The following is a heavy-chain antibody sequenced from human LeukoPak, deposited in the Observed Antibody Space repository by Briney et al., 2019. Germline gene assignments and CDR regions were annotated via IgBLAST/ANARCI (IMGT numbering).Heavy chain of an antibody. CDR2: ISYDGSNK. CDR1: GFTFSSYA. Sequence: GGSLRLSCAASGFTFSSYAMHWVRQAPGKGLEWVAVISYDGSNKYYADSVKGRFTISRDNSKNTLYLQMNSLRAEDTAVYYCARDSSGGWLGNYFDYWGQGTLVTVSS. V-gene: IGHV3-30-3*01. J-gene: IGHJ4*02. CDR3: ARDSSGGWLGNYFDY. D-gene: IGHD6-19*01.